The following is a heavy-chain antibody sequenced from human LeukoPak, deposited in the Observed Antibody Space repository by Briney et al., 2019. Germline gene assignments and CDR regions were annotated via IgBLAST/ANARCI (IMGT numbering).Heavy chain of an antibody. V-gene: IGHV3-21*01. CDR2: ISGSGSDI. Sequence: GGSLRLSCAASGFTFSTFSMNWVRQTPGKGLEWASAISGSGSDIYYADSVKGRFTISRDNPKRSLYLQMNSLRAEDTAVYYCARDVRGAATPLPLDWFDPWGQGTLVTVSS. D-gene: IGHD2-15*01. J-gene: IGHJ5*02. CDR3: ARDVRGAATPLPLDWFDP. CDR1: GFTFSTFS.